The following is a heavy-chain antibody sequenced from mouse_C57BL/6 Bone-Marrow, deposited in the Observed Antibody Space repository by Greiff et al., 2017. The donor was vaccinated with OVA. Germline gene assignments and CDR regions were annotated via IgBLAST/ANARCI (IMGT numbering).Heavy chain of an antibody. J-gene: IGHJ1*03. Sequence: EVQVVESEGGLVQPGSSMKLSCTASGFTFSDYYMAWVRQVPEKGLEWVANINYDGSSTYYLDSLKSRFIISRDNAKNILYLQMSSLKSEDTATYYCARRGLYYGSSGWYFDVWGTGTTVTVSS. V-gene: IGHV5-16*01. D-gene: IGHD1-1*01. CDR1: GFTFSDYY. CDR3: ARRGLYYGSSGWYFDV. CDR2: INYDGSST.